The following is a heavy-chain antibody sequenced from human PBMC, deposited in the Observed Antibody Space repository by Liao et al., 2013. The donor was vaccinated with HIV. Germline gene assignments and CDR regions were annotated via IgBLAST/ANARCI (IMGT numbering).Heavy chain of an antibody. D-gene: IGHD2-2*01. CDR2: IYTSGST. CDR1: GGSISSGSYY. J-gene: IGHJ6*03. Sequence: QVQLQESGPGLVKPSQTLSLTCTVSGGSISSGSYYWSWIRQPAGKGLEWIGRIYTSGSTNYNPSLKSRVTISVDTSKNQFSLKLSSVTAADTAVYYCARAPKDIVVVPAYYYYMDVWGKGTTVTVSS. V-gene: IGHV4-61*02. CDR3: ARAPKDIVVVPAYYYYMDV.